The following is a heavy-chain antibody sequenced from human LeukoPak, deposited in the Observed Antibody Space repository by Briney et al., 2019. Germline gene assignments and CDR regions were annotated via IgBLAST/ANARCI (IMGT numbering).Heavy chain of an antibody. J-gene: IGHJ4*02. CDR1: AFTFSSYW. Sequence: PGGSLRLSRAAAAFTFSSYWMSCVRQAPGKGLEWVANIKQDGSEKYYVDSVKGRFTISRDNAKNSLYLQMNSLRAEDTAVYYCARDPMATLDYWGQGTLVTVSS. CDR3: ARDPMATLDY. CDR2: IKQDGSEK. V-gene: IGHV3-7*01. D-gene: IGHD4-23*01.